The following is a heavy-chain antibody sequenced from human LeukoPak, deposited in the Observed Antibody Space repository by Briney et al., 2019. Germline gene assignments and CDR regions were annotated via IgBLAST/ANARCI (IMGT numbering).Heavy chain of an antibody. CDR3: VRRTTGEYYFDY. Sequence: GESLKISCKGSGYRFTIYWIGWVRQMPGRGLEWIGIIYPGDSDIRYSPSFQGQVNISADKSISTAYLQWSSLKASDTAMYYCVRRTTGEYYFDYWGQGTLVTVSS. V-gene: IGHV5-51*01. J-gene: IGHJ4*02. D-gene: IGHD7-27*01. CDR2: IYPGDSDI. CDR1: GYRFTIYW.